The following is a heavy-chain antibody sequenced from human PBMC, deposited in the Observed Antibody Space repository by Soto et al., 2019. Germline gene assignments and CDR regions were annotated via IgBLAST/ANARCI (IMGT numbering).Heavy chain of an antibody. CDR3: TTDMMVGYDILTAEPADYYYGMDV. J-gene: IGHJ6*02. V-gene: IGHV3-15*01. CDR1: GFTFSNAW. CDR2: IKSKTDGGTT. D-gene: IGHD3-9*01. Sequence: PGGSLRLSCAASGFTFSNAWMSWVRQAPGKGLEWVGRIKSKTDGGTTDYAAPVKGRFTISRDDSKNTLYLQMNSLKTEDTAVYYCTTDMMVGYDILTAEPADYYYGMDVWGQGTTVTVSS.